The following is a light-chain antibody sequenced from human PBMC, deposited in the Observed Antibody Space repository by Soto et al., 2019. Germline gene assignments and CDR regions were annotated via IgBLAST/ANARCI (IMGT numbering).Light chain of an antibody. V-gene: IGKV1-5*03. CDR3: QPYNSYWT. CDR1: QSISSW. J-gene: IGKJ1*01. Sequence: DIPMTQSPSTLSASVGDRVTITCRASQSISSWLAWYQQKPGKAPKLLIYKASSLESGDPSRFSGSGSGTEFTLTISSLQPDDFATYYCQPYNSYWTFGQGTKVEIK. CDR2: KAS.